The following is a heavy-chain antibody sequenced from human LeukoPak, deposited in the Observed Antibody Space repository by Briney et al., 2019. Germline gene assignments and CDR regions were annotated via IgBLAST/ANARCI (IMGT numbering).Heavy chain of an antibody. Sequence: ASVKVSCKASGYTFTGYYMHWVRQAPGQGLEWMGGIIPIFGTANYAQKFQGRVTITADESTSTAYMELSSLRSEDTAVYYCATKGITMIVVAQYIYYYGMDVWGQGTTVTVSS. V-gene: IGHV1-69*13. CDR3: ATKGITMIVVAQYIYYYGMDV. J-gene: IGHJ6*02. CDR1: GYTFTGYY. CDR2: IIPIFGTA. D-gene: IGHD3-22*01.